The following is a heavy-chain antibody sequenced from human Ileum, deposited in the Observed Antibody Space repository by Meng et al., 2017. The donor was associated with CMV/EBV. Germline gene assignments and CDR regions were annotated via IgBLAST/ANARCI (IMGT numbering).Heavy chain of an antibody. CDR1: GASPRGFF. CDR2: IYSSGST. Sequence: QVQRQGSGPGLVKPSETLSLTWSVSGASPRGFFWSWIRQPAGKGLEWIGRIYSSGSTFYNPSLESRVTMSIDTSKNQFSLRLASVTAADTAVYFCAKEQSIGIAVTGIFDFWGQGALVTVSS. J-gene: IGHJ4*02. D-gene: IGHD6-19*01. CDR3: AKEQSIGIAVTGIFDF. V-gene: IGHV4-4*07.